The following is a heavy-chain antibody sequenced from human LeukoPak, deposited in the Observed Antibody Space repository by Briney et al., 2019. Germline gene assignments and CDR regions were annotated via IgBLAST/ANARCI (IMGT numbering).Heavy chain of an antibody. CDR1: GYSIDSGYY. Sequence: PSETLSLTCAVSGYSIDSGYYWGWIRQPPGKGLEWIGSIYHSGNTYYNPSLRSRLIMSVDTAKNDISLNLTSVTAADTAIYYCARLDCIIEGCYNHWGRGTLVTVSS. V-gene: IGHV4-38-2*01. D-gene: IGHD2-15*01. CDR3: ARLDCIIEGCYNH. J-gene: IGHJ4*02. CDR2: IYHSGNT.